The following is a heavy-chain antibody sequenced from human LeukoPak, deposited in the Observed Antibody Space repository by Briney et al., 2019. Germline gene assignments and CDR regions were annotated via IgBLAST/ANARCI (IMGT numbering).Heavy chain of an antibody. V-gene: IGHV4-59*12. D-gene: IGHD6-13*01. CDR1: GGSITSYY. CDR3: ARPGTYSSSWKYFQH. CDR2: IYYSGST. Sequence: PSETLSLTCTVSGGSITSYYWSWIRQPPGKGLEWIGYIYYSGSTNYNPSLKSRVTISVDTSKNQFSLKLSSVTAADTAVYYCARPGTYSSSWKYFQHWGQGTLVTVSS. J-gene: IGHJ1*01.